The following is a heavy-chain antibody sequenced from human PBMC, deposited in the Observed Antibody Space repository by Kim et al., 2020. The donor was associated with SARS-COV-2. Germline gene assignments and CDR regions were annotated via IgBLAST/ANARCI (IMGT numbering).Heavy chain of an antibody. CDR1: GFTFSSYG. CDR2: ISYDGSNK. D-gene: IGHD6-19*01. Sequence: GGSLRLSCAASGFTFSSYGMHWVRQAPGKGLEWVAVISYDGSNKNYVDSVKGRFTISRDNSKNTLYLQMNSLRAEDTAVYYCAKDAVGYSSGWTYYYYGMDVWRRETTVTVSS. CDR3: AKDAVGYSSGWTYYYYGMDV. V-gene: IGHV3-30*18. J-gene: IGHJ6*02.